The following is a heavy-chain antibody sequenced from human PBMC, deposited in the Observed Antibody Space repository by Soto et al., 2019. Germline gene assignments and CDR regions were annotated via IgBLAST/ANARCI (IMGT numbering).Heavy chain of an antibody. CDR2: IYYSGST. Sequence: SDTLSLTCTVSGGSISSYYWSWIRQPPGKGLEWIGYIYYSGSTNYNPSLKSRVTISVDTSKNQFSLKLSSVTAADTAVYYCARTTVFDTEAFDIWGQGTMVTVSS. J-gene: IGHJ3*02. CDR3: ARTTVFDTEAFDI. CDR1: GGSISSYY. D-gene: IGHD4-17*01. V-gene: IGHV4-59*01.